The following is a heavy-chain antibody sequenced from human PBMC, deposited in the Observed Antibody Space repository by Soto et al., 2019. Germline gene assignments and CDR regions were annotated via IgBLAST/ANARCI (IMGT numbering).Heavy chain of an antibody. Sequence: PSETLSLTCTVSGCSISSYYWSWIRQPPGKGLEWIGYIYYSGGTNYNPSLKSRVTISVDTSKNQFSLKLSSVTAADTAVYYCARQRSPLPHYDILTDSYYYYYYMDVWGKGTTVTVSS. CDR2: IYYSGGT. J-gene: IGHJ6*03. CDR3: ARQRSPLPHYDILTDSYYYYYYMDV. D-gene: IGHD3-9*01. V-gene: IGHV4-59*08. CDR1: GCSISSYY.